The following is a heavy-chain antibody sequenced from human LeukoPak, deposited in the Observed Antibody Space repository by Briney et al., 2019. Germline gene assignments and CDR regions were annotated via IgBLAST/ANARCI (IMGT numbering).Heavy chain of an antibody. D-gene: IGHD4-23*01. V-gene: IGHV4-34*01. J-gene: IGHJ2*01. CDR1: GGSFSGYY. CDR3: ARATTVVRNWYFDL. Sequence: PSGTLSLTCTVSGGSFSGYYWTWIRPFPGKGLGGIGEMNDRGTTNRNPSLRSRVTMSVDPSQNQFSLTLNSVTAADTAVYYCARATTVVRNWYFDLWGRGTLVTVSS. CDR2: MNDRGTT.